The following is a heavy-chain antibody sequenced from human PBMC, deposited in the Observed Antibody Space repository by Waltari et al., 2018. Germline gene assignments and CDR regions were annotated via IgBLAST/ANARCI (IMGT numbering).Heavy chain of an antibody. CDR1: GGSISSGGYY. Sequence: QVQLQESGPGLVKPSQTLSLTCPVSGGSISSGGYYWSWIRQHPGKGLEWIGYIYYSGSTYYNPSLKSRVTISVDTSKNQFSLKLSSVTAADTAVYYCARGRLGGTYWDYWGQGTLVTVSS. CDR2: IYYSGST. D-gene: IGHD2-21*01. J-gene: IGHJ4*02. V-gene: IGHV4-31*03. CDR3: ARGRLGGTYWDY.